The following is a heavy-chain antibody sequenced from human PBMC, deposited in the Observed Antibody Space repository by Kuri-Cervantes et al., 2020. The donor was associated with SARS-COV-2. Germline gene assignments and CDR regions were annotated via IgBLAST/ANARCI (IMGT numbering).Heavy chain of an antibody. J-gene: IGHJ4*02. Sequence: GESLKISCAASGFSFSNLAMNWVRQAPGKGLEWVSLISGNADFTYYADSVKGRFTISRDNSKNTLYLQMDSLRAEDTAAYYCAKGIRRFLESLDYWGQGTLVTVSS. CDR3: AKGIRRFLESLDY. CDR1: GFSFSNLA. CDR2: ISGNADFT. D-gene: IGHD3-3*01. V-gene: IGHV3-23*01.